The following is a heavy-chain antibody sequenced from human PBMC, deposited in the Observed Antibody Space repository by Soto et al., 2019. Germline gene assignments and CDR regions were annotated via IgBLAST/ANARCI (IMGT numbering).Heavy chain of an antibody. V-gene: IGHV4-59*01. CDR1: GGSISSYY. D-gene: IGHD2-2*01. CDR3: ARRGNTYCSSTSCYGFWFDP. CDR2: IYYSGST. J-gene: IGHJ5*02. Sequence: PSETLSLTCTVSGGSISSYYWSWIRQPPGKGLEWIGYIYYSGSTNYNPSLKSRVTISVDTSKNQFSLKLSSVTAADTAVYYCARRGNTYCSSTSCYGFWFDPWGQGTLVTVSS.